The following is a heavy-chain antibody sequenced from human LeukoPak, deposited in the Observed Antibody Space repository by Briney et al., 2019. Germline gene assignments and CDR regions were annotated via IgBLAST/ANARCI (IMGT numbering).Heavy chain of an antibody. V-gene: IGHV4-59*01. CDR2: IFPSGST. J-gene: IGHJ4*02. CDR3: ARSVGGEKDY. D-gene: IGHD2-21*01. Sequence: SETLFLTCTVSGGSISSYYWSWIRQPPGKGLEWIGYIFPSGSTNYNPSLKSRVTISVDTSKNHFSLKVSSVTAADTAVYYCARSVGGEKDYWGRGTLVTVSS. CDR1: GGSISSYY.